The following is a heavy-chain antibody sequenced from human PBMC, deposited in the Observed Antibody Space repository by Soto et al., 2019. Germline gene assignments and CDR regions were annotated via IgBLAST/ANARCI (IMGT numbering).Heavy chain of an antibody. CDR2: IKSKTDGGTT. V-gene: IGHV3-15*07. J-gene: IGHJ6*02. CDR1: GFTFSNAW. D-gene: IGHD2-2*01. CDR3: TTAYRSYYYYGMDV. Sequence: EVQLVESGGGLVKPGGSLRLSCAASGFTFSNAWMNWVRQAPGKGLEWVGRIKSKTDGGTTDYAAPVKGRFTISREDSKNTLYLKMNSLKTEDTAVYYCTTAYRSYYYYGMDVWGQGTTVTVSS.